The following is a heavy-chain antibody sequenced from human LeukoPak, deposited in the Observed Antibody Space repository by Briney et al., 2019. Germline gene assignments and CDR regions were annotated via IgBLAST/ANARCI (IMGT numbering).Heavy chain of an antibody. D-gene: IGHD2/OR15-2a*01. J-gene: IGHJ3*02. CDR3: ARKNDFEI. CDR1: GGSISSDH. Sequence: PSETLSLTCTVSGGSISSDHWNWIRQPPGKGLEWIGCIYYSGSTYYNPSLKSRVTISVDMAKSQFSLRLTSVTAADTAVYYCARKNDFEIWGQGTLVTVSS. CDR2: IYYSGST. V-gene: IGHV4-59*01.